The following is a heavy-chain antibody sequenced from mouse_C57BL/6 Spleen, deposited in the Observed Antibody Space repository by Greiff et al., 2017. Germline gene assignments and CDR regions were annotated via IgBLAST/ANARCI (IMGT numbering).Heavy chain of an antibody. J-gene: IGHJ3*01. Sequence: EVKLVESGAGLVKPGGSLKLSCAASGFTFSSYTMSWVRQTPEQSLEWVAPISGGGGNTYYPDSVKGRFTISRDTAKNTLYLQMSSLESEDTALYYCARYSWDYGNSSWFADWGAGTLVTVSA. CDR2: ISGGGGNT. D-gene: IGHD1-1*01. CDR1: GFTFSSYT. V-gene: IGHV5-9*01. CDR3: ARYSWDYGNSSWFAD.